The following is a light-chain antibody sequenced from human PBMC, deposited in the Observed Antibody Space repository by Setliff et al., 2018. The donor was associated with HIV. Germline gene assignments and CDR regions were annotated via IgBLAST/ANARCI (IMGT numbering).Light chain of an antibody. CDR1: SSDVGGYNY. CDR2: DVS. CDR3: SSYTSTSTLFV. Sequence: QSALTQPASVSGSPGQSITISCTGTSSDVGGYNYVSWYQQHPGKAPKLRIYDVSNRPPGVSNRFSGSKSGNTASLTISGLQAEDEADYYCSSYTSTSTLFVFGTGTKVTVL. V-gene: IGLV2-14*03. J-gene: IGLJ1*01.